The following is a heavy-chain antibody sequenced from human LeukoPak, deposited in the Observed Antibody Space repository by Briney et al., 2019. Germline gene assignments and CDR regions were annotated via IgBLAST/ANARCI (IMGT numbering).Heavy chain of an antibody. Sequence: KPSETLSLTCTVSGGLTSGYFWSWIRQAPGKGLEWIGYIYYSASTNNNPSLKSRVSILVDTSKNQVSLQLRSETAEDTGVCYCSRGFLGEAYYGFWGEGTLVSVCS. D-gene: IGHD3-16*01. J-gene: IGHJ4*02. CDR2: IYYSAST. V-gene: IGHV4-59*01. CDR3: SRGFLGEAYYGF. CDR1: GGLTSGYF.